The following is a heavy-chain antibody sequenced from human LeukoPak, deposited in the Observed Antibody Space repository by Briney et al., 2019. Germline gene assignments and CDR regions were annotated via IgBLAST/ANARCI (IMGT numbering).Heavy chain of an antibody. J-gene: IGHJ4*02. D-gene: IGHD6-6*01. CDR3: ASLSSSSSSFDY. CDR2: INHSGST. Sequence: PSETLSLTCAVYGGSFSGYYWSWIRQPPGKGLEWIGEINHSGSTNYNPSLKSRVTISVDTSKNQFSLKLSSVTAADTAVYYCASLSSSSSSFDYWGQGTLVTVSS. V-gene: IGHV4-34*01. CDR1: GGSFSGYY.